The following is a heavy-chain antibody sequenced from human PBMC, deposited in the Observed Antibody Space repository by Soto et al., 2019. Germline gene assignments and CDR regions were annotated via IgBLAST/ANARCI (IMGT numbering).Heavy chain of an antibody. J-gene: IGHJ6*02. CDR3: VRQGIGNLHGLVDV. Sequence: QVQLQQSGPGLVKPSETLSLTCSVSSGPSSSHNWGWIRQPPGRGLEWIGYVYSTGGTSYNPSLRXXVXLSADTSTNHISLTLTSVTAAATAVYYCVRQGIGNLHGLVDVWGQGTTVRVSS. D-gene: IGHD1-1*01. CDR2: VYSTGGT. CDR1: SGPSSSHN. V-gene: IGHV4-59*08.